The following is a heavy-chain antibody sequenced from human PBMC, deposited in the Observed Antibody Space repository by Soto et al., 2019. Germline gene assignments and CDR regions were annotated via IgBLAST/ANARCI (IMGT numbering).Heavy chain of an antibody. CDR1: GFTFSNTW. CDR2: IKSKTDGGTT. CDR3: TKIERNTVPDAFDI. V-gene: IGHV3-15*01. D-gene: IGHD4-17*01. Sequence: EVQLVESGGGLVKPGGSLRLSCAASGFTFSNTWMSWVRQAPGKGLEWVGRIKSKTDGGTTDYAAPVKGRFTISRDDSKNTLFLQMNSLKTEDTAVYYCTKIERNTVPDAFDIWGQGTKVTVSS. J-gene: IGHJ3*02.